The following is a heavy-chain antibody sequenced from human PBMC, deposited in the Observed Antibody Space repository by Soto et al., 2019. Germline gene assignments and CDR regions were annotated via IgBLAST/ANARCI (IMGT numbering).Heavy chain of an antibody. D-gene: IGHD6-19*01. CDR3: ARDHLWEQWRSPGMDV. CDR2: INTYNRNT. J-gene: IGHJ6*02. Sequence: ASVKVSCKASGYTFTSYAISWVRQAPGQGLEWMGWINTYNRNTNYAQKLQGRVTMTTDTSTSTAYMELRSLRSDDTAVYYCARDHLWEQWRSPGMDVWGQGTTVTVSS. V-gene: IGHV1-18*01. CDR1: GYTFTSYA.